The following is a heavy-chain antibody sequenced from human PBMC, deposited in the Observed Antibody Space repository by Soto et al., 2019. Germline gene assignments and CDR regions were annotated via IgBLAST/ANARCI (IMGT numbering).Heavy chain of an antibody. Sequence: PGGSLRLSCAASGFAFDDYVMHWVRQPPGRGLEWVSGITWNGGTIRYVDSVKGRFTISRDSAENSLYLQMNSLRPEDTAVYYCAKGGSAALIAPSGRDNWFDPWGQGTQVTVSS. CDR2: ITWNGGTI. D-gene: IGHD6-13*01. CDR1: GFAFDDYV. CDR3: AKGGSAALIAPSGRDNWFDP. J-gene: IGHJ5*02. V-gene: IGHV3-9*01.